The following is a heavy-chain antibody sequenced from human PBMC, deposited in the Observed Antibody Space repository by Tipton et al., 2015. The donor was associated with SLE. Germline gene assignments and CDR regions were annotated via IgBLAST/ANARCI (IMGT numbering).Heavy chain of an antibody. CDR3: VRGETGTVAEH. J-gene: IGHJ1*01. Sequence: LRLSCAVYGGSISSSSSYYWAWIRQPPGKGVEWIGEINHRGSTNYNPSLKSRVTISGDTSKNQFSLKLSSVTAADTAVYYCVRGETGTVAEHWGQGTLVTVSS. V-gene: IGHV4-34*01. CDR1: GGSISSSSSYY. CDR2: INHRGST. D-gene: IGHD1-7*01.